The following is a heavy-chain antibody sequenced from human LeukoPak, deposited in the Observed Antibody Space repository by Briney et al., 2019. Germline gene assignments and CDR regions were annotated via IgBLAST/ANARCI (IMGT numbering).Heavy chain of an antibody. Sequence: SETLSLTCAVSGYSISSGYYWSWIRQPAGKGLEWIGRIYTSGSTNYNPFLKSRVTISVDTSKNQFSLKLSSVTAADTAVYYCARVAGAKTYYYGSGRPGYFDYWGQGTLVTVSS. V-gene: IGHV4-61*02. D-gene: IGHD3-10*01. CDR1: GYSISSGYY. CDR3: ARVAGAKTYYYGSGRPGYFDY. J-gene: IGHJ4*02. CDR2: IYTSGST.